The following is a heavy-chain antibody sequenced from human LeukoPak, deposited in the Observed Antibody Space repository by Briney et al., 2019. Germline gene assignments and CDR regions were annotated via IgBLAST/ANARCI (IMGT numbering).Heavy chain of an antibody. CDR1: GGSFNDYY. V-gene: IGHV4-34*09. CDR2: INRSGST. J-gene: IGHJ4*02. CDR3: ARAGGFFSPFGY. Sequence: KPSETLSLTCAIYGGSFNDYYWSWVRQPPGKGLEWIGEINRSGSTNYNPSLKSRVTISVDTSKNQFSLKLTSVTAADTAVYFCARAGGFFSPFGYWGQGTLVTVSS. D-gene: IGHD3-3*01.